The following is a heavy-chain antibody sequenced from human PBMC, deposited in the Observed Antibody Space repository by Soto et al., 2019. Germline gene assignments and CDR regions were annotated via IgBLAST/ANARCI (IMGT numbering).Heavy chain of an antibody. V-gene: IGHV1-69*01. D-gene: IGHD1-26*01. CDR2: IIPIFGTA. CDR1: GGTFSRHA. J-gene: IGHJ4*02. CDR3: ARGWVYDRNDDYYAY. Sequence: QVQLVQSGAEVRKPGSSVKVSCKASGGTFSRHAISWVRQAPGQGLEWMGGIIPIFGTANHAQKFQGRVTILADESTSTVYMELSSLRSEDTAMYYGARGWVYDRNDDYYAYWGQGTLVIVSS.